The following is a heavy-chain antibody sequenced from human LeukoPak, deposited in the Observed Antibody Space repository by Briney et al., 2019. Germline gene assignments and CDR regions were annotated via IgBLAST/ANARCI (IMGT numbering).Heavy chain of an antibody. Sequence: PGGSLRLYCAASGFTVDRKHMTWVRQAPGKGLQWISFIYTGGKTYSSDSVKGRFTVSRHTTKNTLYLQMDSLRDEDTGVYRCAARDGGDYPYFDYWGPGTLVTVSS. CDR3: AARDGGDYPYFDY. CDR1: GFTVDRKH. J-gene: IGHJ4*02. V-gene: IGHV3-66*01. D-gene: IGHD4-17*01. CDR2: IYTGGKT.